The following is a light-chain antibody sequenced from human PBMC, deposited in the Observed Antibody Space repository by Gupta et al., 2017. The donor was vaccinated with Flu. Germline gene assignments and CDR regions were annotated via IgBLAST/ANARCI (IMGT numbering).Light chain of an antibody. V-gene: IGKV1-5*03. Sequence: DIQMTQSPSTLSASVGDRVTITCRASQSIGNWLAWYQQKPGKAPRFLIYKASSLETGVPSRFSGSGSGTEFTLTISSRQPDDFATYFCQQYNSYPTFGQGTKVEIK. CDR1: QSIGNW. CDR2: KAS. J-gene: IGKJ1*01. CDR3: QQYNSYPT.